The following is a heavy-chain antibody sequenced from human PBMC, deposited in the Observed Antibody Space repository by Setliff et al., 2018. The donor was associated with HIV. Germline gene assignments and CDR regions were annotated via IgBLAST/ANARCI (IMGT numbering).Heavy chain of an antibody. J-gene: IGHJ6*03. Sequence: GESLKISCKGSGYSFTTYYIGWVRQMSGKGLEWMGIIHPGDSETRYSPSFQGQVTISADKSISTAYLQWSSLKASDTAIYYCARQGPSGLFDYYYYYMDVWGKGTTVTVS. V-gene: IGHV5-51*01. CDR3: ARQGPSGLFDYYYYYMDV. D-gene: IGHD6-19*01. CDR1: GYSFTTYY. CDR2: IHPGDSET.